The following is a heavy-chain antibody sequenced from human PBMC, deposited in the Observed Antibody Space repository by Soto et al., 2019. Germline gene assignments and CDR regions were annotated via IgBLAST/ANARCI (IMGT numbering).Heavy chain of an antibody. CDR2: IMPIFATP. CDR3: ASNKDRHQLGGNYYYFLDV. V-gene: IGHV1-69*12. Sequence: QVQLMQSGAEVKKPGSSVKVSCKASGGTFSTSAISWARQAPGEGLEWVGGIMPIFATPDFAQKFQGRVTIFADESTTTAYLKLTSLTTDASTVYYCASNKDRHQLGGNYYYFLDVWGQGTAITVSS. J-gene: IGHJ6*02. CDR1: GGTFSTSA. D-gene: IGHD3-3*02.